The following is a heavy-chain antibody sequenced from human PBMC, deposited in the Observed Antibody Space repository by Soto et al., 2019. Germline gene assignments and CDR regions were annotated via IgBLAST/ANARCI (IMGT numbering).Heavy chain of an antibody. D-gene: IGHD6-13*01. Sequence: QVQLVESGGGLVKPGGSLRLSCAASGFTFRDYYMAWIRQAPGKGLEWISYISGSTTGIYYADAVKGRFTISRDNAETTLYLQLSGLRAEDTAVYYCARVAAVGIYYFDYWGQGTPVTVSS. CDR1: GFTFRDYY. J-gene: IGHJ4*02. CDR2: ISGSTTGI. V-gene: IGHV3-11*01. CDR3: ARVAAVGIYYFDY.